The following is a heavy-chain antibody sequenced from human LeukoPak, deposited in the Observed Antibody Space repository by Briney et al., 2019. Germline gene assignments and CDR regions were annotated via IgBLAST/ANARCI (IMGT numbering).Heavy chain of an antibody. CDR3: AGVDADWGLFDY. Sequence: SETLSLTCTLSTGSLSRPYWRWLRQPPGKGLEWIGYFHYSGTTNYNPSLKSRVTISLDTSKNQFPLKQSSVTAADTAVYYCAGVDADWGLFDYWGQGTLVTVSS. CDR1: TGSLSRPY. CDR2: FHYSGTT. D-gene: IGHD7-27*01. V-gene: IGHV4-59*11. J-gene: IGHJ4*02.